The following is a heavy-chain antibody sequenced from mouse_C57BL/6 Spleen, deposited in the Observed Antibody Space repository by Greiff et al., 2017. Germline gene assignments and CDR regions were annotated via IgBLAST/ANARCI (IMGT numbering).Heavy chain of an antibody. CDR1: GFTFSSYA. CDR2: ISSGGDYI. V-gene: IGHV5-9-1*02. D-gene: IGHD1-1*01. J-gene: IGHJ4*01. CDR3: TRDPFSTTVVAGAMDD. Sequence: EVQGVESGEGLVKPGGSLKLSCAASGFTFSSYAMSWVRQTPEKRLEWVAYISSGGDYIYYADTVKGRFTISRDNARNTLYLQMSSLKSEDTAMYYCTRDPFSTTVVAGAMDDWGQGTSVTVSS.